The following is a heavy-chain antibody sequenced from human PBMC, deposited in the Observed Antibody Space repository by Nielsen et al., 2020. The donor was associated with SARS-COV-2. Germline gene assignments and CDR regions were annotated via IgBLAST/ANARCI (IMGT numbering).Heavy chain of an antibody. CDR1: GFTVSSNY. Sequence: GESLKISCTASGFTVSSNYMSWVRQAPGKGLEWVSIVYSGDTTYYADSVKGRFTISRDNSKDTLYLQMNSLRAEDTAVYYCAKGQEKGYSYGYGFDYWGQGTLVTVSS. CDR3: AKGQEKGYSYGYGFDY. V-gene: IGHV3-53*01. D-gene: IGHD5-18*01. J-gene: IGHJ4*02. CDR2: VYSGDTT.